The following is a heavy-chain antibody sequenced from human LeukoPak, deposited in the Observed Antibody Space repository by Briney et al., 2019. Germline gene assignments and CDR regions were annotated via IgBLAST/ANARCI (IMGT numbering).Heavy chain of an antibody. CDR2: IYTSGST. CDR1: GGSISSYY. CDR3: AREGFLWFGELLIDY. J-gene: IGHJ4*02. V-gene: IGHV4-4*07. Sequence: SETLSLTCTVPGGSISSYYWSWIRQPAGKGLEWIGRIYTSGSTNYNPSLKSRVTMSVDTSKNQFSLKLSSVTAADTAVYYCAREGFLWFGELLIDYWGQGTLVTVSS. D-gene: IGHD3-10*01.